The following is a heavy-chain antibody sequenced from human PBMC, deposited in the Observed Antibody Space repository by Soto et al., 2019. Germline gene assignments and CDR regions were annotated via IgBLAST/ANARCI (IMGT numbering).Heavy chain of an antibody. J-gene: IGHJ6*02. CDR1: GFTFSNAW. CDR3: TKSGYDYERYYYYGMDV. D-gene: IGHD5-12*01. CDR2: IKSKTDGGTT. Sequence: EVQLVEAGGDLVKPGGSLRLSCAASGFTFSNAWMNWVRQAPGKGLEWVGRIKSKTDGGTTDYAAPVKGRFTISRDDSTNTLYLQMNSLKTEDTAVYYCTKSGYDYERYYYYGMDVWGQGTTVTVSS. V-gene: IGHV3-15*07.